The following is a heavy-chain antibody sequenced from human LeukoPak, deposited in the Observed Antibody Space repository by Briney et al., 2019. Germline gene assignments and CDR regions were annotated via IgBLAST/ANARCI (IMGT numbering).Heavy chain of an antibody. J-gene: IGHJ4*02. CDR1: GFTFTFSDYY. V-gene: IGHV3-11*01. Sequence: PGGSLRLSCAASGFTFTFSDYYMSWIRQAPGKGLEWVSFISSAGSTKYYADSVKGRFTISRDNSKNTLYLQMNSLRAEDTAVYYCVGLVEYWGQGTLVTVSS. CDR2: ISSAGSTK. D-gene: IGHD3-16*01. CDR3: VGLVEY.